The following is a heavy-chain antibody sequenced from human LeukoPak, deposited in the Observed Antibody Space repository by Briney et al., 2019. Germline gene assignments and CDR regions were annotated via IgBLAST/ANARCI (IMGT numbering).Heavy chain of an antibody. CDR3: AKGFSYYYGMDV. V-gene: IGHV3-23*01. Sequence: PGGSLRLSCAASGFTFSSYAMSWVRQAPGRGLEWVSAISGSGGSTYYADSVKGRFTISRDNSKNTLYLQMNSLRAEDTAVYYCAKGFSYYYGMDVWGQGTTVTVSS. CDR2: ISGSGGST. J-gene: IGHJ6*02. CDR1: GFTFSSYA. D-gene: IGHD3-10*01.